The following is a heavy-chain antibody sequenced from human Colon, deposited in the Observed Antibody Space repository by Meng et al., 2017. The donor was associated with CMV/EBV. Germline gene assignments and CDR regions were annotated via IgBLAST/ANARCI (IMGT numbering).Heavy chain of an antibody. CDR1: GGSMITYY. CDR3: ARSNYSLFDRGRPYYYGMDV. J-gene: IGHJ6*02. D-gene: IGHD3-22*01. Sequence: SETLSLTCSVSGGSMITYYYTWIRQTPGRGLEWLGYVYFSGRTIYNPSLRGRVSMSLDVPENQVSLNLTSVTAADTAVYFCARSNYSLFDRGRPYYYGMDVWGQGTTVTVSS. CDR2: VYFSGRT. V-gene: IGHV4-59*12.